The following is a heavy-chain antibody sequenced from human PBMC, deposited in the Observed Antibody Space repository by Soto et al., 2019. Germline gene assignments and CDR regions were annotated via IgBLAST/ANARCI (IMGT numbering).Heavy chain of an antibody. Sequence: GGSLRLSCAASGFTFSSYSMNWVRQAPGKGLEWVSSISSSSSYIYYADSVKGRFTISRDNAKNSLYLQMNSLRAEDTAVYYCARGRTVTDSAFDYWGQGTLVTVSS. CDR2: ISSSSSYI. D-gene: IGHD4-17*01. J-gene: IGHJ4*02. CDR1: GFTFSSYS. CDR3: ARGRTVTDSAFDY. V-gene: IGHV3-21*01.